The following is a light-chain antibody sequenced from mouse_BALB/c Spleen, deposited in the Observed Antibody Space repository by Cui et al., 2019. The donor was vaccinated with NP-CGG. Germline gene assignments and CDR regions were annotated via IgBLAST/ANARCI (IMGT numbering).Light chain of an antibody. J-gene: IGLJ1*01. CDR3: ALCYSNHWV. CDR1: TGAVTTSNY. CDR2: GTN. V-gene: IGLV1*01. Sequence: QAVVTPESALTTSPGETVTLTCRSSTGAVTTSNYANWVQEKTDHLFTGLIGGTNDRAPGVPARFSGSLIGDKAALTITGAQTEDEAIYFCALCYSNHWVFGGGTKLTVL.